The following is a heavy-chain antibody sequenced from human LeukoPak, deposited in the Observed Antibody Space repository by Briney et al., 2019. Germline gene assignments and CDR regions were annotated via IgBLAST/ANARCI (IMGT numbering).Heavy chain of an antibody. D-gene: IGHD3-22*01. V-gene: IGHV3-9*01. J-gene: IGHJ3*02. CDR2: ISWNSGSI. Sequence: GGSLRLSCAASGFTFDDYAMHWVRQAPGKGLEWVSGISWNSGSIGYADSVKGRFTISRDNAKNSLYLQMNSLRAEDTALYYCATGGSGYFNGFDIWGQGTMVTVSS. CDR3: ATGGSGYFNGFDI. CDR1: GFTFDDYA.